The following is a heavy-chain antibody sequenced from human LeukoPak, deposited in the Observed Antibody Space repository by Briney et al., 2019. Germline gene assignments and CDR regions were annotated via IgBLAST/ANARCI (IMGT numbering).Heavy chain of an antibody. CDR3: ARSSAFLREGFDY. D-gene: IGHD2/OR15-2a*01. J-gene: IGHJ4*02. CDR2: VSQSGGT. V-gene: IGHV4-38-2*02. Sequence: SETPSLTCSVSGYSISSVHFWGWVRPPPGKGLEWIGSVSQSGGTYYNPSLQSRVTVSLDTSKNQFSLKLTSVTAADTAAYHCARSSAFLREGFDYWGQGTLVTVSS. CDR1: GYSISSVHF.